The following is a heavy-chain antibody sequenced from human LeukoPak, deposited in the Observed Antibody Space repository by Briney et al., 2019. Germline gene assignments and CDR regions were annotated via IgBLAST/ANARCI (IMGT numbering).Heavy chain of an antibody. V-gene: IGHV4-34*01. Sequence: SETLSLTCAVYGGSFSGYYWSWTRQPPGKGLEWIGEINHSGSTNYNPSLKGRVTISVDTSKNQFSLKLSSVTAADTAVYYCARGGVVVPAAQAFDIWGQGTMVTVSS. CDR2: INHSGST. CDR3: ARGGVVVPAAQAFDI. CDR1: GGSFSGYY. D-gene: IGHD2-2*01. J-gene: IGHJ3*02.